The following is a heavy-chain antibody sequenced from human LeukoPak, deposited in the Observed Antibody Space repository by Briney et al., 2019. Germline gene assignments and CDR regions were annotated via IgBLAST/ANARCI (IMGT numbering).Heavy chain of an antibody. CDR2: IIPIFGTA. D-gene: IGHD3-22*01. V-gene: IGHV1-69*13. Sequence: ASVKVSSKASGGTFSSYAISWVRQAPGQGLKWMGGIIPIFGTANYAQKFQGRVTITADESTSTAYMELSSLRSEDTAVYYCARTGISSGYSIYYYYGMDVWGQGTTVTVSS. CDR3: ARTGISSGYSIYYYYGMDV. J-gene: IGHJ6*02. CDR1: GGTFSSYA.